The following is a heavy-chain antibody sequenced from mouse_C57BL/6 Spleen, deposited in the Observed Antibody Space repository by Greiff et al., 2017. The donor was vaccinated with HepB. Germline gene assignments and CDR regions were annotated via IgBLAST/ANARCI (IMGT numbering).Heavy chain of an antibody. V-gene: IGHV1-50*01. CDR3: ARGYSNYTYAMDY. J-gene: IGHJ4*01. Sequence: QVQLQQPGAELVKPGASVKLSCKASGYTFTSYWMQWVKQRPGQGLEWIGEIDPSDSSTNYNQKFKGKATLTVDTSSSTAYMQLSSLTSEDSAVYYCARGYSNYTYAMDYWGQGTSVTVSS. CDR1: GYTFTSYW. CDR2: IDPSDSST. D-gene: IGHD2-5*01.